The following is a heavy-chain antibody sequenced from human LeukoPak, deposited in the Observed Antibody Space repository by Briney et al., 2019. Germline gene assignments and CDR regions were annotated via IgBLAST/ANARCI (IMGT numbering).Heavy chain of an antibody. CDR1: AGSVSSGSYY. V-gene: IGHV4-61*02. J-gene: IGHJ6*03. Sequence: KTSQTLSLTCTVPAGSVSSGSYYWSWIRQPAGKGLEWIGRIYTSGSTNYNPSLKSRVTISVDTSKNQFSLKLSSVTAADTAVYYCAIESGYGSGSYYNVAYYYYMDVWGKGTTVTVSS. CDR3: AIESGYGSGSYYNVAYYYYMDV. D-gene: IGHD3-10*01. CDR2: IYTSGST.